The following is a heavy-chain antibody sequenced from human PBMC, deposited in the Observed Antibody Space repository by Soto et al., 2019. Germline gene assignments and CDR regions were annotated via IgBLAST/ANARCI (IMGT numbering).Heavy chain of an antibody. V-gene: IGHV1-69*15. CDR1: GGTFSTYA. D-gene: IGHD5-12*01. CDR3: AKDGGADGYFGNWLDP. Sequence: QVHLVQSGAEVKKPGSSVNVSCKASGGTFSTYAITWVRQAPGQGLEWVGRIIPIFGTTNAAQKFQGRVTITADESTTTAYMELSGLRSDDTAVYYCAKDGGADGYFGNWLDPWGQGTLVTVSS. CDR2: IIPIFGTT. J-gene: IGHJ5*02.